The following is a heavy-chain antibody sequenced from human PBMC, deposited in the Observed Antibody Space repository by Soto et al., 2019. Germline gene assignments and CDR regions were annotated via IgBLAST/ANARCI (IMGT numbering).Heavy chain of an antibody. V-gene: IGHV1-69*01. Sequence: QVPLVQSGAEVKKPGSSVKVSCKASGGTFSSYAISWVRQAPGQGLEWMGGIIPIFGTANYAQKFQGRVTITADESTSTAYMELSSLRSEDTAVYYCARDHKCSGGSCYSGVGWFDPWGQGTLVTVSS. CDR3: ARDHKCSGGSCYSGVGWFDP. CDR1: GGTFSSYA. D-gene: IGHD2-15*01. CDR2: IIPIFGTA. J-gene: IGHJ5*02.